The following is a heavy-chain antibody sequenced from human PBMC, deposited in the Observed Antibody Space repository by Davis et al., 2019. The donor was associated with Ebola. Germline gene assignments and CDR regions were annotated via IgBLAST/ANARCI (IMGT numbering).Heavy chain of an antibody. D-gene: IGHD2-2*01. Sequence: SETLSLTCTVSAGSISSYYWSWIRPPPGKGLEWIGDILQSGSTNYNPSLKSRVTISVDKSKNQFSLKLSSVTAADTAVYYCARQGGIVVVPAANNGPGRYYYGMDVWGQGTTVTVSS. CDR3: ARQGGIVVVPAANNGPGRYYYGMDV. V-gene: IGHV4-59*08. CDR1: AGSISSYY. CDR2: ILQSGST. J-gene: IGHJ6*02.